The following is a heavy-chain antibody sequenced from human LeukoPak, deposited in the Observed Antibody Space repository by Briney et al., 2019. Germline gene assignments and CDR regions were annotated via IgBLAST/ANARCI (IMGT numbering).Heavy chain of an antibody. CDR3: AKAYSDYGFDY. CDR2: ISGDGGST. CDR1: GFTFDDYA. Sequence: PGGSLRLSCAASGFTFDDYAMHWVRQAPGKGLEWVSLISGDGGSTYYADSVKGRFTISRDNSKNTLYLQMNSLRAEDTAVYYCAKAYSDYGFDYWGQGTLVTVSS. J-gene: IGHJ4*02. D-gene: IGHD4-11*01. V-gene: IGHV3-43*02.